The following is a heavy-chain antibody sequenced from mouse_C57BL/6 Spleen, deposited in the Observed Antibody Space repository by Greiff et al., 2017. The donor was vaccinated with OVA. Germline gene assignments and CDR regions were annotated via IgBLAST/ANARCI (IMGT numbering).Heavy chain of an antibody. CDR3: ARDGNYEMGNFDY. Sequence: VQLQESGAELVKPGASVKISCKASGYAFSSYWMNWVKQRPGKGLEWIGQIYPGDGDTNYNGKFKGKATLTADKSSSTAYMQLSSLTSEDSAVYFGARDGNYEMGNFDYWGQGTTLTVSS. V-gene: IGHV1-80*01. J-gene: IGHJ2*01. CDR2: IYPGDGDT. CDR1: GYAFSSYW. D-gene: IGHD2-1*01.